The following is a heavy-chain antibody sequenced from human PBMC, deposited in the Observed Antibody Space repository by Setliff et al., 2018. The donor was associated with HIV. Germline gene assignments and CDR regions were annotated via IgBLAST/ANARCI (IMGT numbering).Heavy chain of an antibody. J-gene: IGHJ4*02. D-gene: IGHD3-22*01. CDR2: IRGKSDII. Sequence: GGSLRLSCVASSGFALSDNPMNWVRQAPGKGLEWISHIRGKSDIIKYAESVMGRFTISRDNAKNSLYLEMNSLRAEDTAIYYCARDYNYIFDSWGQGVLVTVSS. CDR3: ARDYNYIFDS. CDR1: GFALSDNP. V-gene: IGHV3-48*01.